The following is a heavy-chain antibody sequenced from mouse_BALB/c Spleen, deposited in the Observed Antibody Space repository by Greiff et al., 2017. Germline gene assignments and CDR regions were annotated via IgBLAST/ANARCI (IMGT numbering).Heavy chain of an antibody. Sequence: EVKLVESGGGLVKPGGSLKLSCAASGFTFSSYAMSWVRQTPEKRLEWVASISSGGSTYYPDSVKGRFTISRDNARNILYLQMSSLRSEDTAMYYYARGHSRYYYGSSPYYFDYWGQGTTLTVSS. CDR3: ARGHSRYYYGSSPYYFDY. CDR2: ISSGGST. J-gene: IGHJ2*01. CDR1: GFTFSSYA. D-gene: IGHD1-1*01. V-gene: IGHV5-6-5*01.